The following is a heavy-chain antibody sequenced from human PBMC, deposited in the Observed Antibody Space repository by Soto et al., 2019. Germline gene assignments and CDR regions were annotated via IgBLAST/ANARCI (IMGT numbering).Heavy chain of an antibody. Sequence: SETLSLTCAVSGGSISSGGYSWSWTRQPPGKGLEWIGYMYHSGSTYSNPSLKSRVTISIDRSKNQFSLKLSSVAATDMAVYYCARLFCYCGGAHLDLYSFPTRRSSDIGSAGM. CDR2: MYHSGST. CDR3: ARLFCYCGGAHLDLYSFPTRRSSDIGSAGM. V-gene: IGHV4-30-2*01. CDR1: GGSISSGGYS. J-gene: IGHJ6*01. D-gene: IGHD2-2*02.